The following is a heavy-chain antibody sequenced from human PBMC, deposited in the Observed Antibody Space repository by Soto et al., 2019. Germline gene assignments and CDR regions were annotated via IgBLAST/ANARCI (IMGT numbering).Heavy chain of an antibody. CDR3: ATLDERTIRTNLA. D-gene: IGHD1-1*01. CDR2: FDPEDGET. J-gene: IGHJ5*02. CDR1: GYTLTELS. Sequence: SVNVSCKVSGYTLTELSMHWVRQAPGKGLEWMGGFDPEDGETIYAQKFQGRVTMTEDTSTDTAYMELSSLRSEDTAVYYCATLDERTIRTNLAWGQGTLVTVSS. V-gene: IGHV1-24*01.